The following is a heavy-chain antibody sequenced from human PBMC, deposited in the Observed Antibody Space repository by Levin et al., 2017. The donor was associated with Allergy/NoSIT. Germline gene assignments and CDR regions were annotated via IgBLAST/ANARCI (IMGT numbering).Heavy chain of an antibody. V-gene: IGHV4-34*01. J-gene: IGHJ3*02. CDR3: ARGWNDYVWGSYSYTDDAFDI. Sequence: SETLSLTCAVYGGSFSGYYWSWIRQPPGKGLEWIGEINHSGSTNYNPSLKSRVTISVDTSKNQFSLKLSSVTAADTAVYYCARGWNDYVWGSYSYTDDAFDIWGQGTMVTVSS. CDR2: INHSGST. D-gene: IGHD3-16*02. CDR1: GGSFSGYY.